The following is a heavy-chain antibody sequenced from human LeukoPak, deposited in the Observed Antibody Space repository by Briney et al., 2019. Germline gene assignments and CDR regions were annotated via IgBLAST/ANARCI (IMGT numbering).Heavy chain of an antibody. V-gene: IGHV3-23*01. CDR1: GFTFSSYA. CDR2: ISGSGGST. D-gene: IGHD2-15*01. J-gene: IGHJ6*03. CDR3: ARAGRKSRGVDIVRKKETGYYYYMDV. Sequence: GGSLRLSCAASGFTFSSYAMSWVRQAPGKGLEWVSAISGSGGSTYYADSVKGRFTISRDNAKNSLYLQMNSLRAEDTAVYYCARAGRKSRGVDIVRKKETGYYYYMDVWGKGATVTVSS.